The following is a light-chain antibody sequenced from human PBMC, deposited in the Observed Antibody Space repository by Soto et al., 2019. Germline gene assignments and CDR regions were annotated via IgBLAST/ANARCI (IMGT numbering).Light chain of an antibody. J-gene: IGKJ1*01. CDR3: QKYDSAPWT. V-gene: IGKV1-27*01. CDR1: QGISNY. Sequence: DIQITHTPSSLSASVTDRQTITCRAPQGISNYLARYQQKPGKVPKLLIYGASTLQSGIPSRFSGSGSGTDFTLTISSLQPEDVAAYYCQKYDSAPWTFGGGTKVEIK. CDR2: GAS.